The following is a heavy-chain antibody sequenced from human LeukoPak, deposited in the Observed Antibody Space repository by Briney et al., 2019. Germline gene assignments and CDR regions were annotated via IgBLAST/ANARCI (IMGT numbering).Heavy chain of an antibody. CDR1: GGSFSGYC. V-gene: IGHV4-34*01. J-gene: IGHJ3*02. D-gene: IGHD3-22*01. Sequence: SETLSLTCAVYGGSFSGYCWSWIRQPPGKGLEWIGEINHSGSTNYNPSLKSRVTISVDTSKNQFSLKLSSVTAADTAVYYCARGVPSAYYDSSGYYYSDAFDIWGQGTMVTVSS. CDR3: ARGVPSAYYDSSGYYYSDAFDI. CDR2: INHSGST.